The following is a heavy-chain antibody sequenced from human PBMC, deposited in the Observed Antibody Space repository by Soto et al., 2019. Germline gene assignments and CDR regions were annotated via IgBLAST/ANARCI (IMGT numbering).Heavy chain of an antibody. CDR3: ARDAVDDYLDY. V-gene: IGHV4-59*01. D-gene: IGHD5-12*01. Sequence: PWETLSLTCTVSGGSISSYYWSWIRQPPGKGLEWIGYISYTGSTNYNPSLKSRVTISVDTSKNQFSLKLSSVTAADTAVYYCARDAVDDYLDYWGQGTLVTVSS. J-gene: IGHJ4*02. CDR1: GGSISSYY. CDR2: ISYTGST.